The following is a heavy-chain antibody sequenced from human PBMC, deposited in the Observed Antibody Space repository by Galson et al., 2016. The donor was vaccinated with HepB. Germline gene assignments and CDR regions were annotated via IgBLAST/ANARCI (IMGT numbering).Heavy chain of an antibody. CDR3: ARDWLVAVFDY. D-gene: IGHD6-19*01. J-gene: IGHJ4*02. CDR2: ISAYNGNT. CDR1: GYTFASYG. Sequence: SVKVSCKASGYTFASYGISWVRQAPGQGLEWMGWISAYNGNTNYAQKPPGRVTMTTDTSTSTAYMELRSLRSDDTAVYYCARDWLVAVFDYWGQGTLVTVSS. V-gene: IGHV1-18*01.